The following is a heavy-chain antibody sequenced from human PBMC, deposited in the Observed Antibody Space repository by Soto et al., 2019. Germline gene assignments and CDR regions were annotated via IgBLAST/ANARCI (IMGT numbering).Heavy chain of an antibody. CDR2: ISSSGSTI. CDR3: ARGARIIYDFRSGDAGGGMDV. Sequence: GGSLRLSCAASGFTFSSYEMNWVRQAPGKGLEWVSYISSSGSTIYYADSVKGRFTISRDNAKNSLYLQMNSLRAEDTAVYYCARGARIIYDFRSGDAGGGMDVWAQGTTVTVSS. D-gene: IGHD3-3*01. J-gene: IGHJ6*02. V-gene: IGHV3-48*03. CDR1: GFTFSSYE.